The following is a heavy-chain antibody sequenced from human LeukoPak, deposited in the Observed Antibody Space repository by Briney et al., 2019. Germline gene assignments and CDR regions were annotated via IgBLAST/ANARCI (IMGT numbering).Heavy chain of an antibody. V-gene: IGHV7-4-1*02. D-gene: IGHD6-19*01. Sequence: ASVKVSCKASGYTFTSYAMNWVRQAPGQGLEWMGWINTNTGNPTYAQGFTGRFVFSLDTSVSTAYLQISSLKAEDTAVYYCATETFRIAVAGDAFDIWGQGTMVTVSS. CDR3: ATETFRIAVAGDAFDI. CDR1: GYTFTSYA. J-gene: IGHJ3*02. CDR2: INTNTGNP.